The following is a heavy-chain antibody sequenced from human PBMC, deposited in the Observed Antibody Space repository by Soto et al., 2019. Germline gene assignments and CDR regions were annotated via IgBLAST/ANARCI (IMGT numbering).Heavy chain of an antibody. V-gene: IGHV3-73*01. D-gene: IGHD4-17*01. CDR1: GFTFSGSA. CDR3: TTYGDVLARDLDY. Sequence: GGSLRLSCAASGFTFSGSAVHWVRQASGKGLEWVGRIRSNAYTYATAYAASVNGRFTISRDDSKNTAYLQMNSLKTEDTAVDYCTTYGDVLARDLDYWGQGTLVTVSS. CDR2: IRSNAYTYAT. J-gene: IGHJ4*02.